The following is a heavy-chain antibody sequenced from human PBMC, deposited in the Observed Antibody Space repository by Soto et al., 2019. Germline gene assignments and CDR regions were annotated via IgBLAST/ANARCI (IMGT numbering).Heavy chain of an antibody. CDR1: GGTFSSYA. CDR3: ATWQGVEMATGRNPDAFDI. D-gene: IGHD5-12*01. V-gene: IGHV1-69*06. Sequence: QVQLVQSGAEVKKPASSVTVSCKASGGTFSSYAISWVRQAPGQGLEWMGGIIPIFATANYAQKFQGRVTITADKSTTTAYMELYSLRSEDTAVYYCATWQGVEMATGRNPDAFDIWGQGTMVTVSS. J-gene: IGHJ3*02. CDR2: IIPIFATA.